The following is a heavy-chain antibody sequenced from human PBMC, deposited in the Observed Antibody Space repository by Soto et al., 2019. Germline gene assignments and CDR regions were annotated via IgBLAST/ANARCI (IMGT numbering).Heavy chain of an antibody. CDR3: ARADIGDY. V-gene: IGHV1-3*01. D-gene: IGHD2-15*01. Sequence: QVQLVQSGAEVKKPGASVKVSCKASGYTFTSYAMHWVRQAPGQRLEWMGWIHVGNGNTKYSQKFQGRVTITRDTSARTGHMELSSLRSEDTAIYYCARADIGDYWGQGTLVTVSS. CDR1: GYTFTSYA. J-gene: IGHJ4*02. CDR2: IHVGNGNT.